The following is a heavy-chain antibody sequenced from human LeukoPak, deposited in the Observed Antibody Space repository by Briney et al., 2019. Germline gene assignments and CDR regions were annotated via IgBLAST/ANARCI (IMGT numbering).Heavy chain of an antibody. D-gene: IGHD4-17*01. Sequence: GGSLRLSCAASGFTFSSYWMTWVCQAPGKGLEWVANIKQDGSEKYYVDSVKGRFTISRDNAKNSLYLQINSLRAEDTAVYYCARVSPNTVTTLQYFDYWGQGTLVTVSS. CDR3: ARVSPNTVTTLQYFDY. CDR2: IKQDGSEK. J-gene: IGHJ4*02. CDR1: GFTFSSYW. V-gene: IGHV3-7*01.